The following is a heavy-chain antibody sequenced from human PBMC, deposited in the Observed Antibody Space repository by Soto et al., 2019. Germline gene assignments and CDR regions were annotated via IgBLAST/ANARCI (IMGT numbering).Heavy chain of an antibody. CDR2: ISAYNGNT. V-gene: IGHV1-18*04. Sequence: QVQLVQSGAEVKKPGASVQVSCKASGYTFTSYGISWARQAPGQGLEWMGWISAYNGNTNYAQKLQGRVTMTTDTSTSTAYVELRGRRSDDTAVYYWARDGEVCSSTSCYYYYGMDVWGQGTTVTVSS. CDR1: GYTFTSYG. J-gene: IGHJ6*02. CDR3: ARDGEVCSSTSCYYYYGMDV. D-gene: IGHD2-2*01.